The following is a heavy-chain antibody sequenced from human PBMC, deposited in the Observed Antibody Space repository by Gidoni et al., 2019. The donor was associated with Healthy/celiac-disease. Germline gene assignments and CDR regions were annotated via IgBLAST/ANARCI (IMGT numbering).Heavy chain of an antibody. D-gene: IGHD5-12*01. V-gene: IGHV3-11*01. Sequence: QVQLVESGGGLVKPGRSLRLYCAASGFPCIASYMTSIRQAPGKGLEWVSYISSSGSTIYYADSVKGRFTISRDNAKNSLYLQMNSLRAEDTAVYYCARGAPRGYSGYDFKGWFDPWGQGTLVTVSS. J-gene: IGHJ5*02. CDR2: ISSSGSTI. CDR3: ARGAPRGYSGYDFKGWFDP. CDR1: GFPCIASY.